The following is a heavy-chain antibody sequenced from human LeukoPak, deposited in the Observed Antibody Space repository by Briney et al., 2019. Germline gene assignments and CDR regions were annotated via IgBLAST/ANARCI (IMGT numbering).Heavy chain of an antibody. CDR3: ARRGPRNPDAFDI. V-gene: IGHV5-51*01. CDR2: IYPGDSDT. Sequence: GESLRISCQGSGYSFTNYWIGWVRQMPEKGLEWMGLIYPGDSDTRYNPSFQGQVTISADKSISTAYLQWSSLKASDTAIYYCARRGPRNPDAFDIWGQGTVVTVSS. J-gene: IGHJ3*02. CDR1: GYSFTNYW.